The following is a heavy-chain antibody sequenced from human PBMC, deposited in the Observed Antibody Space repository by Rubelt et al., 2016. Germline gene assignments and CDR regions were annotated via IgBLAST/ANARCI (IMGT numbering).Heavy chain of an antibody. CDR2: MSSDGSVT. V-gene: IGHV3-74*02. CDR1: GFTFSSSW. CDR3: VRGPYGGHGPEYFQH. J-gene: IGHJ1*01. Sequence: EEQLVESGGGLVQPGGSLRLSCAASGFTFSSSWMHWVRQVPGKGLVGVSHMSSDGSVTTYADSVKGRFTISRDNAKNTLYLQMNRLGAEDTAVYYCVRGPYGGHGPEYFQHWGQGTLVTVSS. D-gene: IGHD4-23*01.